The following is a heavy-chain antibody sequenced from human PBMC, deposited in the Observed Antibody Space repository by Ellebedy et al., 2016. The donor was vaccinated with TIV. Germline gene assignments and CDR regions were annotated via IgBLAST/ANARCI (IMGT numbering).Heavy chain of an antibody. CDR2: LNSDGSTS. CDR1: GFTFSSYR. J-gene: IGHJ5*02. Sequence: PGGSLRLSCAASGFTFSSYRMSWVRQGPGKGLAWVARLNSDGSTSDYAESVKGRFTISRDNARNTLYLQMNGLRVEDTAVYYCIRDGGWEVAWGQGTLVTVSS. CDR3: IRDGGWEVA. D-gene: IGHD3-16*01. V-gene: IGHV3-74*01.